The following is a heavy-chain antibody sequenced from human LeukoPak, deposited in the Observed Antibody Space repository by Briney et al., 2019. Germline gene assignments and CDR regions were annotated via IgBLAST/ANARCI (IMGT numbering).Heavy chain of an antibody. CDR2: IHYSGST. CDR3: ARAAYGDFSFDY. D-gene: IGHD4-17*01. Sequence: ASGPTLVKPSGTLSLTCTVSGGSISSNRYYWGWIRQPPGKGLEWIGNIHYSGSTYYNPSLKTRVTISVDTSKNQFSLKLSSVTAADTAVYYCARAAYGDFSFDYWGQGTLVTVSS. J-gene: IGHJ4*02. V-gene: IGHV4-39*01. CDR1: GGSISSNRYY.